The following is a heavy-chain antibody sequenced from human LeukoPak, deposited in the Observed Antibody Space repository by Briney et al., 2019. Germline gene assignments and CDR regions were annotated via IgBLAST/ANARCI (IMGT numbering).Heavy chain of an antibody. Sequence: PGGSLRLSCAASGFTFSSYGMDWVRQAPGKGLEWVSYISSKTSTIYYADSVKGRFTISRDNAKKSLYLQMNSLRAEDTAVYYCARGSYGMDVWGQGTTVTVSS. CDR1: GFTFSSYG. J-gene: IGHJ6*02. V-gene: IGHV3-48*01. CDR3: ARGSYGMDV. CDR2: ISSKTSTI.